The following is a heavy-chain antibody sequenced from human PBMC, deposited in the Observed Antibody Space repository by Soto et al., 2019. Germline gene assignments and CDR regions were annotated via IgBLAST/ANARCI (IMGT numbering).Heavy chain of an antibody. CDR1: GYSFTSYW. D-gene: IGHD5-18*01. J-gene: IGHJ6*02. Sequence: PGESLKMTCKGSGYSFTSYWISWVRQMPGKGLEWMGRIDPSDSYTNYSPSFQGHVTISADKSISTAYLQWSSLKASDTAMYYCARQYGYSYGSYYYYGMDVWGQGTTVTVSS. CDR3: ARQYGYSYGSYYYYGMDV. V-gene: IGHV5-10-1*01. CDR2: IDPSDSYT.